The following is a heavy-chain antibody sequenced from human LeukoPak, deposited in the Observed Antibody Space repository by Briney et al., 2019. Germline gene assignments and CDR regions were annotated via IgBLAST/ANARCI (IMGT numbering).Heavy chain of an antibody. J-gene: IGHJ4*02. Sequence: GGSLRLSCAASGFTFSSYGMHWVRQAPGKGLEWVAVIWYDGSNKYYADSVKGRFTISRDNSKNTLYLQMNSLRAEDAAVYYCAKDKYSGSYIHYWGQGTLVTVSS. D-gene: IGHD1-26*01. CDR1: GFTFSSYG. CDR3: AKDKYSGSYIHY. CDR2: IWYDGSNK. V-gene: IGHV3-33*06.